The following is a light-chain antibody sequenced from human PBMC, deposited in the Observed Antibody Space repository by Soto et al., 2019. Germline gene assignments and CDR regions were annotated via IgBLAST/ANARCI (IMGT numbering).Light chain of an antibody. J-gene: IGLJ1*01. CDR3: NSYTSSSTYV. V-gene: IGLV2-14*03. Sequence: QSALTQPASVSGSPGQSITISCTGTSSDVGGFNYVSWYQQHPGKAPKLMIYDVTNRPSGVSYRVSGYKSGITASRTISGLQAEYEADYYCNSYTSSSTYVFGTWTKLTVL. CDR2: DVT. CDR1: SSDVGGFNY.